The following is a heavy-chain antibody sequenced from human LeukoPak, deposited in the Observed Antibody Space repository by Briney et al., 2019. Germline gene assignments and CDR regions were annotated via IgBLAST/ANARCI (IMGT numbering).Heavy chain of an antibody. CDR3: ARDPPAYHYDSSGYYPPDAFDI. J-gene: IGHJ3*02. CDR1: GGSISSYY. CDR2: IYTSGST. D-gene: IGHD3-22*01. Sequence: PSETLSLTCTVSGGSISSYYWSWIRQPAGKGLEWIGRIYTSGSTNYNPSLKSRVTMSVDTSKNQFSLKLSSVTAADTAVYYCARDPPAYHYDSSGYYPPDAFDIWGQGTMVTVSS. V-gene: IGHV4-4*07.